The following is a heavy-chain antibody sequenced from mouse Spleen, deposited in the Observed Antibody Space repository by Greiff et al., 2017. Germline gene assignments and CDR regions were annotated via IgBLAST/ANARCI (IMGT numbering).Heavy chain of an antibody. CDR2: ISTYYGDA. CDR3: ARGAYYGSSYDAMDY. V-gene: IGHV1S137*01. J-gene: IGHJ4*01. CDR1: GYTFTDYA. D-gene: IGHD1-1*01. Sequence: VHLVESGAELVRPGVSVKISCKGSGYTFTDYAMHWVKQSHAKSLEWIGVISTYYGDASYNQKFKGKATMTVDKSSSTAYMELARLTSEDSAIYYCARGAYYGSSYDAMDYWGQGTSVTVSS.